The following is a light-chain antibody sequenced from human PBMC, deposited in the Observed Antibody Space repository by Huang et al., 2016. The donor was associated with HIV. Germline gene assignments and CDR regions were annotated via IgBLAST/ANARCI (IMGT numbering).Light chain of an antibody. CDR3: QQRSNWPRMYT. CDR1: QSVSSY. J-gene: IGKJ2*01. CDR2: DAA. Sequence: EIVLTQSPATLSLSPGERATRSCRASQSVSSYLAWYQQKPGQAPRLLIYDAANRATGIPARFSGSGSGTDFTLTISSLEPEDFAVYYCQQRSNWPRMYTFGQGTKLEIK. V-gene: IGKV3-11*01.